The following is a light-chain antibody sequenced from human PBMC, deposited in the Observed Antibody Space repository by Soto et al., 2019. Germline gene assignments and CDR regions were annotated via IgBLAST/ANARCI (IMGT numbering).Light chain of an antibody. Sequence: ENVLTQSPATLSLSPGERATVSCRASQSVSSYLAWYQQKPGQAPRLLIYDASNRATGIPARFSGSGSGTDFTLTISSLEPEDFAVYYCQHRSSWPLTFGGGTKVDIK. V-gene: IGKV3-11*01. J-gene: IGKJ4*01. CDR1: QSVSSY. CDR2: DAS. CDR3: QHRSSWPLT.